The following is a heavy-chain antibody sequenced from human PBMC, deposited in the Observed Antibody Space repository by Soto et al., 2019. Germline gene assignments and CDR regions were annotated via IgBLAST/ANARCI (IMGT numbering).Heavy chain of an antibody. CDR3: ARDGRKQLWVEGLIAMDV. D-gene: IGHD5-18*01. J-gene: IGHJ6*02. CDR2: ISGYNGQT. CDR1: AYTFTTYG. V-gene: IGHV1-18*01. Sequence: QVQLVQSGPEVKKPGASVKVSCKASAYTFTTYGISWVRQAPGQGLEWMGWISGYNGQTNYAQKFRGRVSITTDTSTSTAYMELRSLRSDDTGMYSCARDGRKQLWVEGLIAMDVWGQGTTVTFSS.